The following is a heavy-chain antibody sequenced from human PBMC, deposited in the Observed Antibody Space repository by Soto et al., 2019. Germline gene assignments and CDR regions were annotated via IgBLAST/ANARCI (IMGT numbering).Heavy chain of an antibody. CDR1: GFTFSSYG. D-gene: IGHD5-12*01. V-gene: IGHV3-33*01. J-gene: IGHJ6*03. Sequence: QVQLVESGGGVVQPGRSLRLSCAASGFTFSSYGMHWVRQAPGKGLEWVAVIWYDGSNKYYADSVKGRFTIYRDNSKNTLYLQMNSLRAEDTAVYYCARGGVATITYYYYMDVWGKGTTVTVSS. CDR3: ARGGVATITYYYYMDV. CDR2: IWYDGSNK.